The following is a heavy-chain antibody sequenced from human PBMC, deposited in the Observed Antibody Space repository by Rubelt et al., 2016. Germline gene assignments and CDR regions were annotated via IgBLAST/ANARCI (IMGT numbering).Heavy chain of an antibody. J-gene: IGHJ4*02. V-gene: IGHV3-15*07. CDR3: TTDTAMDNDFDY. CDR2: INSKTDGGTT. CDR1: GFTFSNAW. D-gene: IGHD5-18*01. Sequence: EVQLVESGGGLVKPGGSLRLSCAASGFTFSNAWMNWVRQAPGKGLEWVGRINSKTDGGTTDYAAPVKGRFTISRDDSKNTLYLQMNSLKTEDTAVYYCTTDTAMDNDFDYWGQGTLVTVSS.